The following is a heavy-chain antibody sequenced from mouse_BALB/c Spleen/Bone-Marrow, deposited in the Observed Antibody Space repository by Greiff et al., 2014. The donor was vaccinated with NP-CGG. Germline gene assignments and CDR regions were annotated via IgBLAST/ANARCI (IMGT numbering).Heavy chain of an antibody. CDR3: ARHQRYYAMDY. Sequence: DVMLVESGGDLVKPGGSLKLSCAASGFTFSSYGMSWGRQTPDKRLEWVATISSGGSNTYHPDSVKGRFTISRDNAKNTLYLQMSSLKSEDTAMYYCARHQRYYAMDYWGQGTSVTVSS. CDR2: ISSGGSNT. V-gene: IGHV5-6*02. CDR1: GFTFSSYG. J-gene: IGHJ4*01.